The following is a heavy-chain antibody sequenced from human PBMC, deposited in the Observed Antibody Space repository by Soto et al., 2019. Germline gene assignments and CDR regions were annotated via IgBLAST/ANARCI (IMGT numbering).Heavy chain of an antibody. V-gene: IGHV4-30-4*01. CDR2: IYYGGLT. D-gene: IGHD5-12*01. J-gene: IGHJ4*02. Sequence: QVQLQESGPGLLKPSSTLSLTCTVSGGSVNSGDYYWSWIRQPPGKGLEWIGYIYYGGLTYYNPSLKSRLTISIDTSKNQFSLKLSSVTAADTAVYYCARQYGGYEYDFDYWGQGTLVTVSS. CDR1: GGSVNSGDYY. CDR3: ARQYGGYEYDFDY.